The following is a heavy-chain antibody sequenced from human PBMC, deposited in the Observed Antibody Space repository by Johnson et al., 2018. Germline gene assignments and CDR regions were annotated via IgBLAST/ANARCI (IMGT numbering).Heavy chain of an antibody. V-gene: IGHV3-7*01. CDR2: INQDGSER. CDR1: GLTFRNYW. J-gene: IGHJ3*01. CDR3: ARDKLGPRVLGAFER. D-gene: IGHD7-27*01. Sequence: VQLVESGGGLVQPGGSLRVSCAASGLTFRNYWMSWVRQAPGKEPQWVANINQDGSERYYVDSLKARFTISRDNAKSSLYLQMNSLRAEDTAVYYCARDKLGPRVLGAFERWGQVTLVTVSS.